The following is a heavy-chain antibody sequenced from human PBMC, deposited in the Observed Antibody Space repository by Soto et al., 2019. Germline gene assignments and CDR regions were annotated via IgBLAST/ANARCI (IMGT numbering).Heavy chain of an antibody. CDR2: INAGNGNT. D-gene: IGHD3-22*01. CDR3: ARVSGSYYWDD. V-gene: IGHV1-3*01. J-gene: IGHJ4*02. CDR1: GYSFTSYA. Sequence: GASVKVSCKASGYSFTSYAMHWVRQAPGQRLEWMGWINAGNGNTKYSQKFQGRVTITRDTSASTAYMELSSLRSEDTAVYYCARVSGSYYWDDWGQGTLVTVSS.